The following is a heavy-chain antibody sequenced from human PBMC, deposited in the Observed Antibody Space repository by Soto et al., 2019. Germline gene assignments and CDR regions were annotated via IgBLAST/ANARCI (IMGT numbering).Heavy chain of an antibody. CDR1: VGTFSSYA. CDR2: INPFDGSR. Sequence: ASDKVSCKASVGTFSSYAISWVRQAPGQGLEWMGWINPFDGSRMFAQSFQGRVTMTRDTSTSTVYMEVSSLRSEDTAVYYCSRVDPGETSPFDHWGQGTLVTVSS. D-gene: IGHD3-10*01. V-gene: IGHV1-69*10. CDR3: SRVDPGETSPFDH. J-gene: IGHJ4*02.